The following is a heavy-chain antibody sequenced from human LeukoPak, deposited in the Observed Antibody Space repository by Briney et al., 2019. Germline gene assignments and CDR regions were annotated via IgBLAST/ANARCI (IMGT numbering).Heavy chain of an antibody. D-gene: IGHD1-1*01. CDR2: INPSGGST. V-gene: IGHV1-46*01. J-gene: IGHJ4*02. CDR3: ARAKQLFDY. Sequence: ASVKVSCKASGYTFIIYYIHWERQAPGQGLEWMGIINPSGGSTSYAQKFQGRVTMTRDTSTSTVYMELSSLRSEDTAVYYCARAKQLFDYWGQGTLVTVSS. CDR1: GYTFIIYY.